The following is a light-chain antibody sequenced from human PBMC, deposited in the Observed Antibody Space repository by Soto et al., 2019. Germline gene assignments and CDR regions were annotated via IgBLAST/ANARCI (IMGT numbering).Light chain of an antibody. J-gene: IGKJ4*01. CDR3: QNYNSAPLT. CDR1: QGISYY. Sequence: DIQMTQSPSSLSTSVGDRVTITCLASQGISYYLAWYQQKPGKVPKLLIFAASTLQSGVPSRFSGSGSGTDFTLTISSLQSEDVGTYYCQNYNSAPLTFGGGTKVEIK. CDR2: AAS. V-gene: IGKV1-27*01.